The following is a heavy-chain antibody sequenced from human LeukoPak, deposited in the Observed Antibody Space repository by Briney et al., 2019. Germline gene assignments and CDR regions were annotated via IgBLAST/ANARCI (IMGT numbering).Heavy chain of an antibody. CDR2: IDPYTGNT. CDR3: AREYSPSEH. J-gene: IGHJ1*01. V-gene: IGHV1-2*02. CDR1: GYSFVGYY. D-gene: IGHD5-12*01. Sequence: GASVKVSCRASGYSFVGYYLHWVRQAPGQGLEWMSWIDPYTGNTHYAQKFQGRLTVTRDTSISTTYMELSWLTSDDTAMYYCAREYSPSEHWGQGTLVTVSS.